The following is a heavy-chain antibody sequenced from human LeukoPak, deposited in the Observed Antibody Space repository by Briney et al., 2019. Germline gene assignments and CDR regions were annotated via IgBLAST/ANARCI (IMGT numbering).Heavy chain of an antibody. CDR2: IYSGGST. Sequence: PGGSLRLSCAASGFTVSSNYMSWVRQAPGKGLEWVSVIYSGGSTYYADSVKGRFTISRDNSKNTLYLQMNSLRAEDTAVYYCASTVVSSWYYFDYWGQGTLVTVSS. D-gene: IGHD6-13*01. CDR3: ASTVVSSWYYFDY. J-gene: IGHJ4*02. CDR1: GFTVSSNY. V-gene: IGHV3-53*01.